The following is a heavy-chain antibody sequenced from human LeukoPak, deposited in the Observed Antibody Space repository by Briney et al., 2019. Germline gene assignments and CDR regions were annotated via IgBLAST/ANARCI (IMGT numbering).Heavy chain of an antibody. CDR2: IIPIFGTA. V-gene: IGHV1-69*06. J-gene: IGHJ4*02. D-gene: IGHD3-22*01. CDR3: ARDKYDSSTPDY. Sequence: GASVKVSCKASGGTFSSYAISWVRQAPGQGLEWMGGIIPIFGTANYAQKFQGRVTITADKSTSTAYMELSSLRSEDTAVYYCARDKYDSSTPDYWGQGTLVTVSS. CDR1: GGTFSSYA.